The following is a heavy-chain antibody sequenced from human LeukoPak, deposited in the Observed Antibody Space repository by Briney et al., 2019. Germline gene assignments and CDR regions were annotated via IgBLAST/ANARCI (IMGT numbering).Heavy chain of an antibody. Sequence: SVKVSCKASGGTFSSYAISWVRQAPGQGLEWTGRIIPIFGTANYAQKFQGRVTITTDESTSTAYMELSSLRSEDTAVYYCARAMGAQLWSFDYWGQGTLVTVSS. CDR3: ARAMGAQLWSFDY. J-gene: IGHJ4*02. D-gene: IGHD5-18*01. CDR1: GGTFSSYA. CDR2: IIPIFGTA. V-gene: IGHV1-69*05.